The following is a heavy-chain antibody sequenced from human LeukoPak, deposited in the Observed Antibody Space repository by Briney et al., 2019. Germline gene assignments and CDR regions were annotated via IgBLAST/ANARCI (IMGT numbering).Heavy chain of an antibody. V-gene: IGHV3-30*14. D-gene: IGHD3-22*01. CDR3: EMCYYDSSGYYYFDY. CDR2: ISYDGSNK. J-gene: IGHJ4*02. CDR1: GFTFSSYA. Sequence: GGSLRLSCAASGFTFSSYAMHWVRQAPGKGLEWVALISYDGSNKYYADSVKGRFTISRDNSKNTLYLQMNSLRAEDTAVYYCEMCYYDSSGYYYFDYWGQGTLVTVSS.